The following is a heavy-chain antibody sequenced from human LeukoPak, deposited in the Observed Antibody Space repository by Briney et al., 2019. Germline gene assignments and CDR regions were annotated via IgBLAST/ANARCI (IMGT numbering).Heavy chain of an antibody. CDR3: ASVLYCGADCYSGRYFFDY. CDR1: GYTFTSYD. CDR2: INPSGDST. V-gene: IGHV1-46*01. D-gene: IGHD2-21*02. J-gene: IGHJ4*02. Sequence: ASVKVSCKASGYTFTSYDMHWVRQAPGQGLDWMGIINPSGDSTSYAQKFKGRGTMTRDTSTSTVYMELSSLRSEDTAVYYCASVLYCGADCYSGRYFFDYWGQGTLVTVSS.